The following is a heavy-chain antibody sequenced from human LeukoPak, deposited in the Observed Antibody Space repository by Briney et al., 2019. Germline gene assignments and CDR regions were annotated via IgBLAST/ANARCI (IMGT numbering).Heavy chain of an antibody. CDR3: AKGRDKYQLLSKNWLDP. Sequence: GGSLRLSCAASGFTFDDYAMHWVRQAPGKGLEWVSGISWNSGSIGYADSVKGRFTISRDNAKNSLYLQMNSLRAEDTALYYCAKGRDKYQLLSKNWLDPWGQGTLVTVSS. D-gene: IGHD2-2*01. CDR1: GFTFDDYA. CDR2: ISWNSGSI. J-gene: IGHJ5*02. V-gene: IGHV3-9*01.